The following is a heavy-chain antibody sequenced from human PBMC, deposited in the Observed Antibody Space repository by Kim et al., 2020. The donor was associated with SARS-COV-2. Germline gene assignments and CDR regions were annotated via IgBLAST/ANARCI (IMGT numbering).Heavy chain of an antibody. J-gene: IGHJ6*02. Sequence: GGSLRLSCAASGFTFSNAWMSWVRQAPGKGLEWVGRIKSKTDGGTTDYAAPVKGRFTISRDDSKNTLYLQMNSLKTEDTAVYYCTTGPTIFGVAARRSTYGMDVWGQGTTVTVSS. D-gene: IGHD3-3*01. CDR3: TTGPTIFGVAARRSTYGMDV. CDR1: GFTFSNAW. V-gene: IGHV3-15*01. CDR2: IKSKTDGGTT.